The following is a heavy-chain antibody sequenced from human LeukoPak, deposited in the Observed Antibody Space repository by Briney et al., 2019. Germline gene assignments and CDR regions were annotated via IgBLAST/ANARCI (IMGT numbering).Heavy chain of an antibody. CDR1: GFTSSSYA. CDR2: ISGSGGST. Sequence: GGSLRLSCAASGFTSSSYAMSWVRQAPGKGLEWVSAISGSGGSTYYADSVKGRFTISRDNSKNTLYLQMNSLRAEDTAVYYCAKAPTVTTLVIDFWGQGTLVTVSS. D-gene: IGHD4-17*01. V-gene: IGHV3-23*01. J-gene: IGHJ4*02. CDR3: AKAPTVTTLVIDF.